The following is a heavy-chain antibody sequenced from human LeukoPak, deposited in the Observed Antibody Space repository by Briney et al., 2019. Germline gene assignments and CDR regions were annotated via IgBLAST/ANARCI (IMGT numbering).Heavy chain of an antibody. Sequence: SETLSLTCTVSGGSISSYYWSWIRQPPGKRLEWIGYFYNSGSTNYNPSLKSRVTISGDTSKNQFSLKLSSATVADTAVYYCARKSSGWFDYWGQGTQVTVSS. V-gene: IGHV4-59*01. CDR3: ARKSSGWFDY. CDR2: FYNSGST. CDR1: GGSISSYY. J-gene: IGHJ4*02. D-gene: IGHD6-19*01.